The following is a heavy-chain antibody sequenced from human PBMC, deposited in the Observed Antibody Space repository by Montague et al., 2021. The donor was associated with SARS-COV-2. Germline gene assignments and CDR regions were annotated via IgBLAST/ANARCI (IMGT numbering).Heavy chain of an antibody. Sequence: SETLSLTCVVSAVSLSSCMWRRWVCQSPGKGLAWVGDTYLSGFIQYPLSVTSHVTISLDDSRSHFSLRLTSVTAAYTAVYFCARGGLGNRGFDYRGQGALVSVSS. V-gene: IGHV4-4*02. CDR2: TYLSGFI. CDR3: ARGGLGNRGFDY. CDR1: AVSLSSCMW. J-gene: IGHJ4*02. D-gene: IGHD3/OR15-3a*01.